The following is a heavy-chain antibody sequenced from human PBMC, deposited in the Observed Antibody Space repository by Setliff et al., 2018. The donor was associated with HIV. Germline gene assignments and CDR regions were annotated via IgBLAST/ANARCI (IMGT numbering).Heavy chain of an antibody. Sequence: PSETLSLTCTVSGGSTSSYFWSWIRQSPGKGLEWIGYIHNTGSTDSNPSLKSRVTMSVDTSKNQFSLKLRSVTAADTAVYYCARGEILQWSDYWGQGTLVTGLL. CDR3: ARGEILQWSDY. J-gene: IGHJ4*02. CDR2: IHNTGST. D-gene: IGHD2-15*01. CDR1: GGSTSSYF. V-gene: IGHV4-59*01.